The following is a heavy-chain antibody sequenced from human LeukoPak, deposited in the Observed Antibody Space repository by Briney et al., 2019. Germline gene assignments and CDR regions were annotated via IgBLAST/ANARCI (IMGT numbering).Heavy chain of an antibody. J-gene: IGHJ4*02. D-gene: IGHD3-3*01. CDR1: GYTFTDYY. Sequence: GASVKVSCKASGYTFTDYYMHWVQQAPGKGLEWMGRVDPEDGETIYAEKFQGRVTITADTSTDTAYMALSSLRSEDTAVYYCATETLRFLEWLFDYWGQGTLVTVSS. CDR2: VDPEDGET. V-gene: IGHV1-69-2*01. CDR3: ATETLRFLEWLFDY.